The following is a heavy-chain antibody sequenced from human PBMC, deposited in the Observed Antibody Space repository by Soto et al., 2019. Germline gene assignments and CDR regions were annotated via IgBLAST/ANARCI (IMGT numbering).Heavy chain of an antibody. CDR1: GYSFTDYG. J-gene: IGHJ4*02. V-gene: IGHV1-18*01. D-gene: IGHD4-17*01. Sequence: ASVKVSCKASGYSFTDYGISRVRQAPGQGLEWMGWISTYNGRTSSAQKLQGRVTMTTDRSTSTTYMELRSLRSDDTAVYYCTRRYGDPSSAAGFDYWGQGTLVTVSS. CDR2: ISTYNGRT. CDR3: TRRYGDPSSAAGFDY.